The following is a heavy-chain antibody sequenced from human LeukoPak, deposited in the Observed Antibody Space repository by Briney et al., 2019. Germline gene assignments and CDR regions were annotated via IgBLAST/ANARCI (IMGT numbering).Heavy chain of an antibody. CDR3: ARANYSGYSRLGYCSGGSCYPLDY. V-gene: IGHV1-69*05. CDR2: IIPIFGTA. J-gene: IGHJ4*02. D-gene: IGHD2-15*01. Sequence: ASVKVSCKASGGTFSSYAISWVRQAPGQGLEWMGGIIPIFGTANYAQKFQGRVTITTDESTSTAYMELSSLRSEDTAVYYCARANYSGYSRLGYCSGGSCYPLDYWGQGTLVTVSS. CDR1: GGTFSSYA.